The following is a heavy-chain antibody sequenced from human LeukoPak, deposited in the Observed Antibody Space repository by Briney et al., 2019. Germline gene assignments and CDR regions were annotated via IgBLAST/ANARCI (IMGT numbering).Heavy chain of an antibody. D-gene: IGHD3-22*01. J-gene: IGHJ4*02. V-gene: IGHV1-69*06. CDR1: GGTFSSYA. CDR3: ARDSDIDYYDSSGYYPY. CDR2: IIPIFGTA. Sequence: SVKVSCKASGGTFSSYAISWVRQAPGQGLEWMGGIIPIFGTANYAQKFQGRVTITADKSTSTAYMELSSLRSEDTAVYYCARDSDIDYYDSSGYYPYWGQGTLVTVSS.